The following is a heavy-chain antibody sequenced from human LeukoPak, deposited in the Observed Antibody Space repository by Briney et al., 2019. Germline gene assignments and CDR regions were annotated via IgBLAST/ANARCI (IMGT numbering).Heavy chain of an antibody. V-gene: IGHV3-23*01. J-gene: IGHJ4*02. CDR1: GFTSSDYT. D-gene: IGHD2-2*01. CDR3: ARDRYCVSTNCPYDC. Sequence: GGSLRRSCAASGFTSSDYTMNWVRESPGKGLEWVSGISVSDDSTYYADSVKGRFTISRDKSNNMLHLQMNSLRAEDTAVYYCARDRYCVSTNCPYDCWGQGTPVTVSS. CDR2: ISVSDDST.